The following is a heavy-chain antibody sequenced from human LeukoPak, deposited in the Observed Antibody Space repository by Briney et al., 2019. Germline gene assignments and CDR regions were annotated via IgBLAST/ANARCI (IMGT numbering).Heavy chain of an antibody. CDR1: GYTFTDYY. V-gene: IGHV1-2*02. CDR2: INPHSGST. D-gene: IGHD1-26*01. CDR3: ARDMDSGPDFFDY. Sequence: GSSVKVSCKASGYTFTDYYMHWVRQATGQGLEWMGWINPHSGSTDHAQKFQGRVTMTRDTSISKAYMELSRLRSDDTAVYYCARDMDSGPDFFDYWGLGTLVTVSS. J-gene: IGHJ4*02.